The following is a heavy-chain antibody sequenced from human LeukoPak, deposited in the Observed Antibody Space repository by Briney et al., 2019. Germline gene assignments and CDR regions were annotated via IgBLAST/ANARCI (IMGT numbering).Heavy chain of an antibody. CDR2: ISYDGSNK. CDR3: ARCVGSGYAHWFDP. D-gene: IGHD3-3*01. J-gene: IGHJ5*02. Sequence: GGSLRLSCAASGFTFSSYAMHWVRQAPGKGLEWVAVISYDGSNKYYADSVKGRFTISRDNSKNTLYLQMNSLRAEDTAVYYCARCVGSGYAHWFDPWGQGTLVTVSS. CDR1: GFTFSSYA. V-gene: IGHV3-30-3*01.